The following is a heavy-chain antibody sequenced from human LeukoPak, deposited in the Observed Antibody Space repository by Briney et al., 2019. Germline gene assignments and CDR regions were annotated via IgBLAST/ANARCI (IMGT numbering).Heavy chain of an antibody. CDR2: ISSSGSTI. V-gene: IGHV3-48*03. J-gene: IGHJ5*02. CDR3: ARDVPWFDP. CDR1: GFTFSSYE. Sequence: GGSLRLSCAASGFTFSSYEMNWVRQAPGKGLEWVSYISSSGSTIYYADSVKGRFTISGDNAKNSLYLQMNSLRAEDTAVYYCARDVPWFDPWGQGTLVTVSS. D-gene: IGHD3-10*02.